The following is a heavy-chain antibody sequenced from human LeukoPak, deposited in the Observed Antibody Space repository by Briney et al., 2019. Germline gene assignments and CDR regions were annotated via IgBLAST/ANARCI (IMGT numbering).Heavy chain of an antibody. D-gene: IGHD2-15*01. CDR3: AREWCSGGSCHEGIDY. Sequence: PAETLSLTCTVSGGSISSYCWSWIRQPPGKGLEWVGYIYYSGSTNYNPSLKSRVTISVDTSKNQFSLKLSSVTAADTSVYYCAREWCSGGSCHEGIDYWGQGTLVTVSS. J-gene: IGHJ4*02. V-gene: IGHV4-59*01. CDR2: IYYSGST. CDR1: GGSISSYC.